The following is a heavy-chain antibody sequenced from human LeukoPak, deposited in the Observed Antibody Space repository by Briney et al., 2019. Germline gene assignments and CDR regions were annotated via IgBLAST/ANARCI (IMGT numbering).Heavy chain of an antibody. CDR3: ARDTDYDSSGYTTV. CDR1: GCSISSGDYY. Sequence: SQTLSLTCTVSGCSISSGDYYWSWIRQPPGKGLEWIGYIYYSGSTYYNPSLKSRVTISVDTSKNQFSLKLSSVTAADTAVYYCARDTDYDSSGYTTVWGQGTLVTVSS. D-gene: IGHD3-22*01. V-gene: IGHV4-30-4*01. CDR2: IYYSGST. J-gene: IGHJ4*02.